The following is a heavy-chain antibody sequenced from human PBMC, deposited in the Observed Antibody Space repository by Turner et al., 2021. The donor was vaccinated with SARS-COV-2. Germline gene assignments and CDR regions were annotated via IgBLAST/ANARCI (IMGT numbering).Heavy chain of an antibody. V-gene: IGHV3-30*18. CDR3: AKTRVSYRISNDPLEI. CDR1: GFTFSTYG. J-gene: IGHJ3*02. CDR2: ISYDGSQQ. D-gene: IGHD2-8*01. Sequence: QMQLVESGGAVVQPGRSLSPSCAASGFTFSTYGIHWVLQAGGEGREWWAIISYDGSQQYFAESVKGRFAVSRDNSNNTVSLLMNSLRAEDTAGYFWAKTRVSYRISNDPLEIWGQGTWVTVSS.